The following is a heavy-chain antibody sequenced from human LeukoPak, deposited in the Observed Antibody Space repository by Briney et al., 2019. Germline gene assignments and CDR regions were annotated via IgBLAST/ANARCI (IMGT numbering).Heavy chain of an antibody. V-gene: IGHV4-59*01. J-gene: IGHJ4*02. CDR1: GGSISSYY. D-gene: IGHD2-15*01. CDR2: IYYSGST. CDR3: ARSVPVVAATPHYFDY. Sequence: SETLSLTCTVSGGSISSYYWSWIRQPPGKGLEWIGYIYYSGSTNYNPSLKSRVTISVDTSKNQFSLKLSSVTAADTAVYYCARSVPVVAATPHYFDYWGQGTLVTVSS.